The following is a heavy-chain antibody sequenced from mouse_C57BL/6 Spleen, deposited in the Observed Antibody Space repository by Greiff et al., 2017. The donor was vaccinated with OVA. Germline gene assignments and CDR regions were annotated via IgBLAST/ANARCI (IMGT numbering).Heavy chain of an antibody. Sequence: EVQRVESGPGLVKPSQSLSLTCSVTGYSITSGYYWNWIRQFPGNKLEWMGYISYDGSNNYNPSLKNRISITRDTSKNQFFLKLNSVTTEDTATYYCAREGDYGSSYEFAYWGQGTLVTVSA. CDR3: AREGDYGSSYEFAY. CDR1: GYSITSGYY. CDR2: ISYDGSN. D-gene: IGHD1-1*01. V-gene: IGHV3-6*01. J-gene: IGHJ3*01.